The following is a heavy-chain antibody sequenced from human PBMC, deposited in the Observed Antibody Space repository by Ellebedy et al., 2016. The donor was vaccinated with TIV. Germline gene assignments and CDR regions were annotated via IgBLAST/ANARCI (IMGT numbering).Heavy chain of an antibody. Sequence: GGSLRLSCAVSGFTFSNYAMTWVRQAPGKGLEWVSVITGGSGRTSYADSVKGRFTISRDNSKNTLYLQINTLRPEDTAVYYCAKGAAALDYWGQGTLVTVSS. D-gene: IGHD2-15*01. CDR3: AKGAAALDY. CDR2: ITGGSGRT. CDR1: GFTFSNYA. J-gene: IGHJ4*02. V-gene: IGHV3-23*01.